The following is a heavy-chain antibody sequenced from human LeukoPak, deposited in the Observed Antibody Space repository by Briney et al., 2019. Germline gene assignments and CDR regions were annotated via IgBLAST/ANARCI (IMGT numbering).Heavy chain of an antibody. Sequence: SGPTLVNPTQTLTLTCTFSGFSLSTSGMCVTWIRQPPGKALEWLARIDWDDDKYSSTSLKTRLTISKDTSKNQVVLTMTNMDPVDTATYYCARMRAYSNVYYFDYWGQGTLVTVSS. CDR3: ARMRAYSNVYYFDY. V-gene: IGHV2-70*11. CDR2: IDWDDDK. CDR1: GFSLSTSGMC. D-gene: IGHD4-11*01. J-gene: IGHJ4*02.